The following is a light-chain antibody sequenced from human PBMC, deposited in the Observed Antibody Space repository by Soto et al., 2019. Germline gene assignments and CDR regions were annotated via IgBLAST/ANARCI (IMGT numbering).Light chain of an antibody. CDR3: KQYGSSLWT. J-gene: IGKJ1*01. CDR2: GAS. V-gene: IGKV3-20*01. Sequence: EIVLTQSPGTLSLSPGEGATLSCRASQSVSSSYLAWYQQNRGQAPRLLIYGASTRATGTPDRFSGSGSGTDFTLTITRLEPEDFAVYYCKQYGSSLWTFGQGTRVAIK. CDR1: QSVSSSY.